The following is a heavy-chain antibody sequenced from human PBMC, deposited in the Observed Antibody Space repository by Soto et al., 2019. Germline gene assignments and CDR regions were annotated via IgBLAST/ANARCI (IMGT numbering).Heavy chain of an antibody. Sequence: PGGSLRLSCAASGFPFSSTDMTWARQAPGKGLDWVSTIDGSGGTTYYVDSVKGRFTISRDNSMNTVYLQMNSLRADDTALYYCAKISGWFNTWGQGALVTVSS. CDR3: AKISGWFNT. CDR2: IDGSGGTT. CDR1: GFPFSSTD. D-gene: IGHD3-10*01. V-gene: IGHV3-23*01. J-gene: IGHJ5*02.